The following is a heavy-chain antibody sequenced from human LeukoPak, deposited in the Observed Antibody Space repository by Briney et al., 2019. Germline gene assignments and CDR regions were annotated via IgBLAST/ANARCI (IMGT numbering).Heavy chain of an antibody. CDR3: ARVGANWDFDY. Sequence: GASVKVSCKVSGYTLTELSIHWVRQAPGKGLEWMGGFAPEDGETFYTQNFQGRVTMTEDTSSDTAYMELSSLRSEDTAVYYCARVGANWDFDYWGQGTLVTVSS. J-gene: IGHJ4*02. CDR2: FAPEDGET. CDR1: GYTLTELS. V-gene: IGHV1-24*01. D-gene: IGHD7-27*01.